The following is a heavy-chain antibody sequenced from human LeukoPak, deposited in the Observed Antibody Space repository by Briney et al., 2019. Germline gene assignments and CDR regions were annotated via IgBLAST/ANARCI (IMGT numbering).Heavy chain of an antibody. CDR2: ISAYNGDT. Sequence: GASVKVSCKASGYTFTSYRFSWVRQAPGQGLEWMGWISAYNGDTKYALNLQGRVTMTTDTSTSTAYMELRSLRSDDTAVYYCARQLRWDQYYFDYWGQGTLVTVSS. V-gene: IGHV1-18*01. D-gene: IGHD4-23*01. J-gene: IGHJ4*02. CDR1: GYTFTSYR. CDR3: ARQLRWDQYYFDY.